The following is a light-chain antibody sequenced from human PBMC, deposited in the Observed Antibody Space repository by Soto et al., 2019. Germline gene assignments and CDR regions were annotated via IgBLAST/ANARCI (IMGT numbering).Light chain of an antibody. CDR1: QDISNY. V-gene: IGKV1-33*01. CDR3: QQYHSYLYT. CDR2: DAS. Sequence: DIQMTPSLSCVSASVEDRVTITCQASQDISNYLNCYHHKLGKAPKLLIYDASNLEIGVPSRFSGSGSGTEFTLTISSLQPDDFATYYCQQYHSYLYTFGQGTKVDIK. J-gene: IGKJ2*01.